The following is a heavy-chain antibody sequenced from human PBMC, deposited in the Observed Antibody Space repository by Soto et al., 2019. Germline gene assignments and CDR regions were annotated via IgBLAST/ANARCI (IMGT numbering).Heavy chain of an antibody. CDR2: ISSSGDVT. CDR3: AKTGWFSGIYHFIS. CDR1: GITFSSYS. Sequence: DEQLLASGGGLVQPGGSLRLSCAASGITFSSYSMSWVRQSPGKGLGWVSSISSSGDVTYDADSVKGRFTISRDNSKNSLYLKMNSLRAEDTAIYYCAKTGWFSGIYHFISWGQGTLVTVSS. J-gene: IGHJ4*02. D-gene: IGHD1-26*01. V-gene: IGHV3-23*01.